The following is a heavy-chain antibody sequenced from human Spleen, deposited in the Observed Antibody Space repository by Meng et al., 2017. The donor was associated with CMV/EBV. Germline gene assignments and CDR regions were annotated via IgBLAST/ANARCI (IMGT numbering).Heavy chain of an antibody. CDR3: ATGIAAAGTPYYFDY. V-gene: IGHV1-2*02. CDR1: GYTFTGYY. Sequence: QVQLVQAGAEVKKPGASVKVSCKASGYTFTGYYMHWVRQAPGQGLEWMGWINPNSGGTNYAQKFQGRVTMTRDKSISTAYMELSRLRSDDTAVYYCATGIAAAGTPYYFDYWGQGTLVTVSS. CDR2: INPNSGGT. D-gene: IGHD6-13*01. J-gene: IGHJ4*02.